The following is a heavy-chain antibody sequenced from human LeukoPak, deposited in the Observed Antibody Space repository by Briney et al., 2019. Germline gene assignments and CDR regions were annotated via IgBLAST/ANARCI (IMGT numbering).Heavy chain of an antibody. V-gene: IGHV3-7*01. CDR2: IKQDGSEK. J-gene: IGHJ6*02. CDR1: GFTFSSYW. CDR3: ARAGYCTNGVCYHAYYYYYGMDV. D-gene: IGHD2-8*01. Sequence: PGGSLRLSCAASGFTFSSYWMSWVRQAPGKGLEWVANIKQDGSEKYYVDSVKGRFTISRDNAKNSLYLQMNSLRAEDTAVCYCARAGYCTNGVCYHAYYYYYGMDVWGQGTTVTVSS.